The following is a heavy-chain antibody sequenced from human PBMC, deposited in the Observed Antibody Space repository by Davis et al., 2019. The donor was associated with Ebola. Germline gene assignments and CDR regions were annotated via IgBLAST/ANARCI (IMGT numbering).Heavy chain of an antibody. CDR2: INHSGST. CDR1: GGSFSGYY. V-gene: IGHV4-34*01. Sequence: PSETLSLTCAVYGGSFSGYYWSWIRQPPGKGLEWIGEINHSGSTNYNPSLKSRVTISVDTSKNQFSLKLSSVTAADTAVYYCARGEVEAVDTAMVWRWFDPWGQGTLVTVSS. J-gene: IGHJ5*02. D-gene: IGHD5-18*01. CDR3: ARGEVEAVDTAMVWRWFDP.